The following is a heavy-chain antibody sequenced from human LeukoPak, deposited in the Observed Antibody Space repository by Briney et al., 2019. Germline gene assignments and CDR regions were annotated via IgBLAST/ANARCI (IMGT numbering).Heavy chain of an antibody. CDR3: VRLRRNSDTSGYYYYYDF. J-gene: IGHJ4*02. V-gene: IGHV3-21*01. CDR1: GYTFSSFS. Sequence: PGGSLRLSCVASGYTFSSFSINWVRQAPGKGLEWVSYISVRSNYIYYADSVRGRFSIPRDDARDSLFLQMNSLRAEDTAVYYCVRLRRNSDTSGYYYYYDFWGQGTLVTVSS. D-gene: IGHD3-22*01. CDR2: ISVRSNYI.